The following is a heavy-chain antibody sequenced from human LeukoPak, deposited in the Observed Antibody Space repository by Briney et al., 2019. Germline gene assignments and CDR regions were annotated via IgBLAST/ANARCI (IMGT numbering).Heavy chain of an antibody. D-gene: IGHD5-24*01. CDR3: AKGHGYNDVLGGVFDD. CDR1: GFTFSSYS. CDR2: ISSSSSYI. V-gene: IGHV3-21*04. J-gene: IGHJ4*02. Sequence: GGSLRLSCAASGFTFSSYSMNWVRQAPGKGLEWVSSISSSSSYIYYADSVKGRFTISRDNAKNSLYLQMNRLRAEDTAVYYCAKGHGYNDVLGGVFDDWGQGTLVTVSS.